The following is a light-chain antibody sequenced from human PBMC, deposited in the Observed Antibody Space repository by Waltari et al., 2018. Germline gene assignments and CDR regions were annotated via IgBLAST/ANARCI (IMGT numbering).Light chain of an antibody. CDR1: QSVSRA. CDR3: QRCLRLPVT. CDR2: GAS. Sequence: EIVLTQSPGTLSSSLGERATVSCRTSQSVSRALAWYQQKPGQAPRLLIYGASTRPTGIPHRFSGSGSGTGFSLTICRLEPDDCAVYYCQRCLRLPVTFGQGTTVEI. J-gene: IGKJ1*01. V-gene: IGKV3-20*01.